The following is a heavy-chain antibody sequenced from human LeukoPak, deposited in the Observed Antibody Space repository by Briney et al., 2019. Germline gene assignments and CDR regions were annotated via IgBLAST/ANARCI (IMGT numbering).Heavy chain of an antibody. Sequence: GGSLRLSCAASGFTFSSYEMNWVRQAPGKGLEWLSYISGSGDDTNYADSVRGRFTISRDNAKNSLYLQMNSLRAEDTAVYYCARGYYDFDYWGQGTLVTVSS. J-gene: IGHJ4*02. V-gene: IGHV3-48*03. CDR3: ARGYYDFDY. CDR2: ISGSGDDT. CDR1: GFTFSSYE. D-gene: IGHD3-10*01.